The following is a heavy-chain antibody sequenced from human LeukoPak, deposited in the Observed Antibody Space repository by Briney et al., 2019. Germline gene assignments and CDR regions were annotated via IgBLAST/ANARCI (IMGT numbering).Heavy chain of an antibody. D-gene: IGHD6-6*01. CDR2: IYYSGST. CDR3: ARGGYSSSSDWFDP. V-gene: IGHV4-59*11. Sequence: SETLSLTCTVSGGSISRHYWSWIRQPPGKGLEWIGYIYYSGSTNYNPSLKSRVTISVDTSKNQFSLKLSSVTAADTAVYYCARGGYSSSSDWFDPWGQGTLVTVSS. CDR1: GGSISRHY. J-gene: IGHJ5*02.